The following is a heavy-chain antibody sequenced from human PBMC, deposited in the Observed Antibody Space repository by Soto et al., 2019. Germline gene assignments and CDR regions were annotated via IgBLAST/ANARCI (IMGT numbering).Heavy chain of an antibody. CDR1: GFTFSSYA. CDR2: ISGSGGST. V-gene: IGHV3-23*01. J-gene: IGHJ4*02. Sequence: GGSLRLSCAASGFTFSSYAMSWVRQAPGKGLEWVSAISGSGGSTYYADSVKGRFTISRDNSKNTLYLQMNSLRAEDTAVYYCAKVADGIWAPGRAVVVAAFDYWGQGTLVTVSS. CDR3: AKVADGIWAPGRAVVVAAFDY. D-gene: IGHD2-15*01.